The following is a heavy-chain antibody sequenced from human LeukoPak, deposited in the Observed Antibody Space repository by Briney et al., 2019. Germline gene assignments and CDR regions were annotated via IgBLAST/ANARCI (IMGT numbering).Heavy chain of an antibody. J-gene: IGHJ4*02. Sequence: ASVKVSCKASGYTFTGYYMHWLRQAPGQGLEWMGWINPNSGGTNYAQKFQGRVTMTRDTSISTAYMELSRLRSDDTAVCYCAIGFWSGYYFDYWGQGTLVTVSS. CDR1: GYTFTGYY. D-gene: IGHD3-3*01. V-gene: IGHV1-2*02. CDR2: INPNSGGT. CDR3: AIGFWSGYYFDY.